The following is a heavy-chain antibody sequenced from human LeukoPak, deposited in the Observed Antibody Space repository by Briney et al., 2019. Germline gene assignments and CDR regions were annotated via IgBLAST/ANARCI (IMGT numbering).Heavy chain of an antibody. D-gene: IGHD3-10*01. V-gene: IGHV4-4*07. Sequence: SETLSLTCTVSGASISSYYWSWIRQPPGKGLEWIGRIYTSGSTNYNPSLKSRVTISVDTSKNQFSLKLSSVTAADTAVYYCAREGEDPGAFDIWGQGTMVTVSS. CDR1: GASISSYY. CDR3: AREGEDPGAFDI. J-gene: IGHJ3*02. CDR2: IYTSGST.